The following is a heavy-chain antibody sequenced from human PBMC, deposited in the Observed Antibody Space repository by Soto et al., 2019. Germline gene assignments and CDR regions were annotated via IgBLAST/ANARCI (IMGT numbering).Heavy chain of an antibody. Sequence: GGSLRLSCAASGFTFSSYWMHWVRQAPGKGLVWVSRINSDGSSTSYADSVKGRFTISRDNAKNTLYLQMNSLRAEDTAVYYCARDRPSNPYCGGYCYDAFDIWGQGTMVTGSS. CDR2: INSDGSST. CDR1: GFTFSSYW. D-gene: IGHD2-21*02. V-gene: IGHV3-74*01. J-gene: IGHJ3*02. CDR3: ARDRPSNPYCGGYCYDAFDI.